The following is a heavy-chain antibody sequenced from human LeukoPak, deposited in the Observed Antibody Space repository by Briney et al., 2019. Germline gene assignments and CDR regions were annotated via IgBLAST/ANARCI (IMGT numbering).Heavy chain of an antibody. CDR2: LYKIGTT. J-gene: IGHJ4*02. CDR1: GDSVTGYF. D-gene: IGHD2-15*01. V-gene: IGHV4-59*02. CDR3: VIGVGWQPDY. Sequence: SETLSLSCTVFGDSVTGYFLNWVRQPPGKGLEWIGHLYKIGTTNYNTYLKSRLTISADTSKNQFSLQRRSVTAAATAVHFCVIGVGWQPDYWGQGALVTVPS.